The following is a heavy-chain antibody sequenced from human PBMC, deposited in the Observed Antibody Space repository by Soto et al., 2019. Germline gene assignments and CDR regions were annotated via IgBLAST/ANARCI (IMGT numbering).Heavy chain of an antibody. J-gene: IGHJ4*02. V-gene: IGHV3-21*02. D-gene: IGHD5-18*01. CDR1: GFTFSDHS. CDR3: AAGTDTAMEQGADY. Sequence: EVQLVESGGGLVKPGGSLRLSCAASGFTFSDHSMNWVRQAPGKGLEWGSSISTTGRYIYYADSMAGRFTISRDNAKNSLYLQINSLRGEDTAVYYCAAGTDTAMEQGADYWGQGTLVTVSS. CDR2: ISTTGRYI.